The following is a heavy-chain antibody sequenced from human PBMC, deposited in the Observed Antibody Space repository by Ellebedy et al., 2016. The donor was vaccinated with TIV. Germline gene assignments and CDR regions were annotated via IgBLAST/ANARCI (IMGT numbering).Heavy chain of an antibody. CDR1: GFSISSGFN. CDR3: VRGWWYTGGSDGVDL. Sequence: SETLSLTXNVSGFSISSGFNWGWIRQPPGKGLEWIGTLYHSGSTYYSPSLKSRLTITVDTSKNQFSLKLTSLTAADTAVYYCVRGWWYTGGSDGVDLWGQGTTVTVSS. V-gene: IGHV4-38-2*02. J-gene: IGHJ6*02. D-gene: IGHD6-19*01. CDR2: LYHSGST.